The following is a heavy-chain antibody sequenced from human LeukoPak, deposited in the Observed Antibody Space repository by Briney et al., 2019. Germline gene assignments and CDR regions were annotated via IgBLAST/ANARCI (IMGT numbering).Heavy chain of an antibody. CDR2: ISSTSSSI. D-gene: IGHD5-12*01. J-gene: IGHJ4*02. CDR3: ARSRSGSYFDY. CDR1: GYTFSGYS. Sequence: GGPLRLSCAASGYTFSGYSINWVRQAPGKGLEWISYISSTSSSIYYADSVKGRFTISRDNAKDSLYLQMNSLRAEDTAVYYCARSRSGSYFDYWGQGSLVTVSS. V-gene: IGHV3-48*01.